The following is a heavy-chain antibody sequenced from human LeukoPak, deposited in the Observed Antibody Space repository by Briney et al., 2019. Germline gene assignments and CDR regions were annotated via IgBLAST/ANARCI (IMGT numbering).Heavy chain of an antibody. Sequence: PGGSLRLSCAASGFNFDDYGMSWVRQAPGKGLEWVSGINWNGGSTDYADSVKGRFTISRDNAKKSLYLQMNSLRAEDTALYYCARYDYNNYVGYYDHWGQGTLVTVSS. CDR3: ARYDYNNYVGYYDH. D-gene: IGHD4-11*01. J-gene: IGHJ4*02. V-gene: IGHV3-20*04. CDR1: GFNFDDYG. CDR2: INWNGGST.